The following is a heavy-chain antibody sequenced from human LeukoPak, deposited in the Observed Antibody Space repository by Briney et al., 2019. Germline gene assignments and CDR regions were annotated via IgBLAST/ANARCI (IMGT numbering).Heavy chain of an antibody. CDR2: IYYSGST. CDR1: GGSLSSYY. D-gene: IGHD5-12*01. Sequence: SETLSLTCTVSGGSLSSYYWSWIRQPPGKGLEWIGYIYYSGSTNYNPSLKSRVTISVDTSKNQFSLKLSSVTAADTAVYYCARGVYSGYVRLIDYWGQGILVTVSS. J-gene: IGHJ4*02. V-gene: IGHV4-59*01. CDR3: ARGVYSGYVRLIDY.